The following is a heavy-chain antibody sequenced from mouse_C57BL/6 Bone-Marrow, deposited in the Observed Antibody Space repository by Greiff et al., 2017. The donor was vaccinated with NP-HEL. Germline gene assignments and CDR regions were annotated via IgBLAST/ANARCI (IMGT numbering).Heavy chain of an antibody. D-gene: IGHD1-1*01. V-gene: IGHV1-5*01. J-gene: IGHJ2*01. Sequence: DVQLQQSGTVLARPGASVKMSCKTSGYTFTSYWMHWVKQRPGQGLVWIGAIYPGHSDTSYTQKFKGKAKLTAVTSASPAYMELSSLTNEDSAVYYCTREGHFYYHDYWGQGTTLTVSS. CDR2: IYPGHSDT. CDR1: GYTFTSYW. CDR3: TREGHFYYHDY.